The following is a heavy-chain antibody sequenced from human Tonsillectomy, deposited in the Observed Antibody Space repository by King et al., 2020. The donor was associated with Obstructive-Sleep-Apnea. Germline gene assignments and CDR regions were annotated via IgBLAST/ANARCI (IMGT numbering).Heavy chain of an antibody. J-gene: IGHJ6*02. Sequence: VQLVQSGAEVKKPGASVKVSCKASGYTFTSYGIGWVRLAPGQGLEWMGLISAYNGNTNYAQKLQGRVTMTTDTSTSTAYMEVRSLRSDDTAVYYCARGTTVTTFYHYYYGMDVWGQGTTVTVSS. CDR2: ISAYNGNT. CDR1: GYTFTSYG. CDR3: ARGTTVTTFYHYYYGMDV. D-gene: IGHD4-17*01. V-gene: IGHV1-18*01.